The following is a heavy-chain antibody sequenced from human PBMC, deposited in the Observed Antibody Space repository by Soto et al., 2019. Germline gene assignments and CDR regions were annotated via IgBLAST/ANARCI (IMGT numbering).Heavy chain of an antibody. CDR2: INHSGST. D-gene: IGHD3-3*01. CDR3: ARAISSSSITIFGVVRGINWFDP. V-gene: IGHV4-34*01. CDR1: GGSFSGYY. J-gene: IGHJ5*02. Sequence: SETLSLTCAVYGGSFSGYYWSWIRQPPGKGLEWIGEINHSGSTNYNPSLKSRVTISVDTSKNQFSRKLSSVTAADTAVYYCARAISSSSITIFGVVRGINWFDPWGQGTLVTVSS.